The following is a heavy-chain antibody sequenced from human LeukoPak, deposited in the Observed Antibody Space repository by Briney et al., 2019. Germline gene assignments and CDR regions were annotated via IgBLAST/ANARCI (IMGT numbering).Heavy chain of an antibody. CDR2: INPNSGGT. Sequence: ASVKVSCKASGYTFTGYYMHWVRQAPGQGLEWMGWINPNSGGTNYAQKFQGRVTMTRDTSISTAYMELSRLRSDDTAVYYCARALSGSKILYGFDLWGQGTLVTVSS. CDR3: ARALSGSKILYGFDL. CDR1: GYTFTGYY. D-gene: IGHD1-26*01. J-gene: IGHJ5*02. V-gene: IGHV1-2*02.